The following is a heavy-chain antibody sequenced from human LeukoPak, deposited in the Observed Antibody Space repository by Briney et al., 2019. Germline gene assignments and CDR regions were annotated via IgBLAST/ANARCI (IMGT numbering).Heavy chain of an antibody. V-gene: IGHV4-59*01. Sequence: SETLSLTCTVSGGSLRSYYWSWIRQSPGKGLEWIGYIYHGGSANYNPSLKSRVTISVHASRNQFSLKLSSVTPADTAIYYCARHGNIDCRYYSYMDVWGKGTSVTVSS. D-gene: IGHD2-21*02. CDR2: IYHGGSA. J-gene: IGHJ6*03. CDR3: ARHGNIDCRYYSYMDV. CDR1: GGSLRSYY.